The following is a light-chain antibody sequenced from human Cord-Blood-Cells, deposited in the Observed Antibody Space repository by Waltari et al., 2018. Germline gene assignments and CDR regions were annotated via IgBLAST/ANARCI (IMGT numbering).Light chain of an antibody. CDR1: QSISSY. CDR2: AAS. V-gene: IGKV1-39*01. CDR3: QQSYSTPPFT. Sequence: DIQMTQSPSSLSASVGDRVTITCRPSQSISSYLNWYQQKPGKAPKLLIYAASSLQSGVPSRFSGSVSATDFTLTISSLQPEDFATYYCQQSYSTPPFTFGPGTKVDIK. J-gene: IGKJ3*01.